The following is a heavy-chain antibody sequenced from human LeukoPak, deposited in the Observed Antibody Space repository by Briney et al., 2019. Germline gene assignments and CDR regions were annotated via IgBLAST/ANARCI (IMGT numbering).Heavy chain of an antibody. Sequence: SETLSLTCAVYGGSFSGYYWSWIRQPPGKGLEWIGEINHSGSTNYNPSLKSRVTISVDTSKNQFSLKLSSVTAADTAVYYCARAQRLVFSSWFDPWGQGTLVTVSS. V-gene: IGHV4-34*01. CDR2: INHSGST. D-gene: IGHD6-13*01. CDR1: GGSFSGYY. CDR3: ARAQRLVFSSWFDP. J-gene: IGHJ5*02.